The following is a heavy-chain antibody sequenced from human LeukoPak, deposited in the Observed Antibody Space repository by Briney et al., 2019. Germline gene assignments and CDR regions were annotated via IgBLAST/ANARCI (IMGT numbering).Heavy chain of an antibody. J-gene: IGHJ4*02. CDR1: GFTFSSYS. CDR3: ARETYCGGDCYVQYYFDY. V-gene: IGHV3-21*01. CDR2: ISSSSSYI. D-gene: IGHD2-21*02. Sequence: GSLRLSCAASGFTFSSYSMNWVRQAPGKGLEWVSPISSSSSYIYYADSVKGRFTISRDNARNSLYLQMNSLRAEDTAVYYCARETYCGGDCYVQYYFDYWGQGTLVTVSS.